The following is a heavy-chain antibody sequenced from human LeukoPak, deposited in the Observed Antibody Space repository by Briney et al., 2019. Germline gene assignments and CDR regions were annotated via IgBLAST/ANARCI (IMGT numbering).Heavy chain of an antibody. CDR2: MNPNSGNT. CDR3: ARGGPFPSSSSSREYYLDY. J-gene: IGHJ4*02. V-gene: IGHV1-8*01. Sequence: GASVKVSCKASGYTFTSYDINWVRQATGQGLEWMGWMNPNSGNTGYAQKFQGRVTMTTDTSTSTAYMEVRSLRSDDTAVYYCARGGPFPSSSSSREYYLDYWGQGTLVTVSS. D-gene: IGHD6-6*01. CDR1: GYTFTSYD.